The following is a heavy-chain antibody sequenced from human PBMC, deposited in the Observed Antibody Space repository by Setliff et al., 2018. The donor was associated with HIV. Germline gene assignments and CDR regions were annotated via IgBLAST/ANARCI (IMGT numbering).Heavy chain of an antibody. CDR2: INTHTGNT. CDR3: ARGKTWLRFLDY. D-gene: IGHD5-12*01. Sequence: ASVKVSCKTSGYTFNSYAISWVRQAPGQGLEWMGWINTHTGNTNSAQRFQGRVTMTTDTSTSTAYMELRSLRSDDTAVYYCARGKTWLRFLDYWGQGTLVTVSS. V-gene: IGHV1-18*01. J-gene: IGHJ4*02. CDR1: GYTFNSYA.